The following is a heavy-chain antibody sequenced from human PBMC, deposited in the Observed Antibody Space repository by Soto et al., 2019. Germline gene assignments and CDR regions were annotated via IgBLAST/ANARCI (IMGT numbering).Heavy chain of an antibody. V-gene: IGHV3-23*01. CDR3: AKAHSSGSSPFDY. CDR2: ISGSGGST. Sequence: PLGSPTLSCAASGFTFSSYTISWVRQPPGKGLEWVSAISGSGGSTYYADSVKGRFTISRDNSKNTLYLQMNSLRAEDTAVYYCAKAHSSGSSPFDYWGQGTLVTVSS. CDR1: GFTFSSYT. D-gene: IGHD3-10*01. J-gene: IGHJ4*02.